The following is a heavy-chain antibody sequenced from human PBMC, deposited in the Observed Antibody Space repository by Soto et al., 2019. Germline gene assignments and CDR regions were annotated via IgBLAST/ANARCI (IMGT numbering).Heavy chain of an antibody. D-gene: IGHD6-13*01. CDR1: GGTFSSYA. Sequence: QVQLVQSGAEVKKPGSSVKVSCKASGGTFSSYAISWVRQAPGQGLEWMGGIIPIFGTANYAQKFQGRVTITADESTSTAYMELSSLRSEDTAVYYCAISELDQRPYYYYYCGMDVWGQGTTVTVSS. CDR2: IIPIFGTA. J-gene: IGHJ6*02. V-gene: IGHV1-69*01. CDR3: AISELDQRPYYYYYCGMDV.